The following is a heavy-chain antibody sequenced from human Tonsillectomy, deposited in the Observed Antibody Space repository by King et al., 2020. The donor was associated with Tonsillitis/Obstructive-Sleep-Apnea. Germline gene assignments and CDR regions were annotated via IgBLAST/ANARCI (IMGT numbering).Heavy chain of an antibody. D-gene: IGHD1-26*01. CDR1: GGSFSGYY. CDR2: INHSGST. CDR3: ARGTAVGLCYYSYYRDV. J-gene: IGHJ6*03. Sequence: VQLQQWGAGLLKPSETLSLTCAVSGGSFSGYYWSWIRQPPGKGLEWIGEINHSGSTNYIPSLKSRVTISVDTSKNQFSLKLSSVTAADTAVYYCARGTAVGLCYYSYYRDVWRKGPTVSVSS. V-gene: IGHV4-34*01.